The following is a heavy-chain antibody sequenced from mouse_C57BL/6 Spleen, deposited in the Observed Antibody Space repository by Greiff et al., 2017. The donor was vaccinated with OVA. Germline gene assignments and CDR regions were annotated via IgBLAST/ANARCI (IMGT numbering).Heavy chain of an antibody. CDR2: IDPSDSET. V-gene: IGHV1-52*01. D-gene: IGHD1-1*01. J-gene: IGHJ2*01. CDR1: GYTFTSYW. Sequence: VQLQQPGAELVRPGSSVKLSCKASGYTFTSYWMNWVKQRPIQGLEWIGNIDPSDSETHYNQKFKDKATLTVDKSSSTAYMQLSSLTSEDSAVYDCAREGVGSSYFDDWGKGTTLTVSS. CDR3: AREGVGSSYFDD.